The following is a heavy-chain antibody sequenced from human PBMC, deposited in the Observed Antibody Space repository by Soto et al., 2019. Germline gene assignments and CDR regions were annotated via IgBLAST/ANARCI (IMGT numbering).Heavy chain of an antibody. CDR1: GGSISSSSYY. CDR3: ARGYCSGGSCYSLPLYYFDY. J-gene: IGHJ4*02. V-gene: IGHV4-39*01. D-gene: IGHD2-15*01. Sequence: SETLSLTCTVSGGSISSSSYYWGWIRQPPGKGLEWIGSIYYSGSTYYNPSLKSRVTISVDTSKNQFSLKLSSVTAADTAVYYCARGYCSGGSCYSLPLYYFDYWGQGTLVTVSS. CDR2: IYYSGST.